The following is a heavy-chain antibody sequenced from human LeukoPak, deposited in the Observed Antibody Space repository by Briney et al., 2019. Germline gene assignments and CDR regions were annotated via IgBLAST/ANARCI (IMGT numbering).Heavy chain of an antibody. Sequence: GGSLRLSCAASGFTFSTYAMNWVRQAPGKGLEWVSAISGSGGDTYYADSVRGRFTISRDNSKNTLYLQLNSLRAEDAAVYYCAKGGGWLYYFDYWGQGTLVTVSS. D-gene: IGHD6-19*01. V-gene: IGHV3-23*01. CDR1: GFTFSTYA. CDR2: ISGSGGDT. J-gene: IGHJ4*02. CDR3: AKGGGWLYYFDY.